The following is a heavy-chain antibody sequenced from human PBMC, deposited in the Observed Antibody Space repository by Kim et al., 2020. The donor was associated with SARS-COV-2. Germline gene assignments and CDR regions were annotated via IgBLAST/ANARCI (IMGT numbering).Heavy chain of an antibody. CDR3: ARDYRNGMDV. V-gene: IGHV4-34*01. Sequence: STNYNPALKSRVTISVDTSKNQFSLKLSSVTAADTAVYYCARDYRNGMDVWGQGTTVTVSS. J-gene: IGHJ6*02. D-gene: IGHD4-4*01. CDR2: ST.